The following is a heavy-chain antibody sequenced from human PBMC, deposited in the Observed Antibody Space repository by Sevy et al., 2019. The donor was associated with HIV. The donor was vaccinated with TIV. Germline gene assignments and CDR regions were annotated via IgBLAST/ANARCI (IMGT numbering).Heavy chain of an antibody. CDR3: AREDYYDSSGYYYFDY. V-gene: IGHV6-1*01. D-gene: IGHD3-22*01. J-gene: IGHJ4*02. Sequence: SQTLSLTCAISGDSVSSNRAAWNWIRQSPSRGLEWLGRTYYRSKWYNDYAVSVKSRITINPDTSKNQFSLQLNSVTPEDTAVVYCAREDYYDSSGYYYFDYWGQGTLVTVSS. CDR2: TYYRSKWYN. CDR1: GDSVSSNRAA.